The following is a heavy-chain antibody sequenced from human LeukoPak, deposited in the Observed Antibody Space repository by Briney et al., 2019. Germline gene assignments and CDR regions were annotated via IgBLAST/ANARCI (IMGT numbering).Heavy chain of an antibody. CDR3: AKHSLETGHSSGRIWDY. D-gene: IGHD6-19*01. CDR2: ISGSGDYT. V-gene: IGHV3-23*01. Sequence: GGSLRLSCAASGFTFSSYAMSWVRQAPGKGLEWVSAISGSGDYTYYADSVKGRFTISRDNSKNTVYLQMNSLRAEDTAVYYCAKHSLETGHSSGRIWDYWGQGALVTVSS. CDR1: GFTFSSYA. J-gene: IGHJ4*02.